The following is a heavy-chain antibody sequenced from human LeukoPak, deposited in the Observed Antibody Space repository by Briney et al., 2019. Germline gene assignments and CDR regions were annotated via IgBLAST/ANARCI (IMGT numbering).Heavy chain of an antibody. V-gene: IGHV3-30-3*01. CDR2: ISYDGSNK. CDR1: GFTFSSYA. Sequence: GGSLRLSCAASGFTFSSYAMHWVRQAPGKGPEWVAVISYDGSNKYYADSVKGRFTISRDNSKNTLYLQMNSLRAEDTAVYYCATTGEPGLAAADGWFDPWGQGTLVTVSS. J-gene: IGHJ5*02. CDR3: ATTGEPGLAAADGWFDP. D-gene: IGHD6-13*01.